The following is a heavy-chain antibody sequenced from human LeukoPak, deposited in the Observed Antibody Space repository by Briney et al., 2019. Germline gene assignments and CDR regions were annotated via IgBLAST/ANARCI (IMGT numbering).Heavy chain of an antibody. CDR1: GFTFSTYAM. CDR2: IYHSGST. Sequence: GSLRLSCAASGFTFSTYAMTWVRQAPGKGLEWIGEIYHSGSTNYNPSLKSRVTMSVDTSKNQFSLKLSSVTAADTAVYYCARAPIGVVPAAILDAFDIWGQGTMVTVSS. D-gene: IGHD2-2*01. V-gene: IGHV4-4*02. CDR3: ARAPIGVVPAAILDAFDI. J-gene: IGHJ3*02.